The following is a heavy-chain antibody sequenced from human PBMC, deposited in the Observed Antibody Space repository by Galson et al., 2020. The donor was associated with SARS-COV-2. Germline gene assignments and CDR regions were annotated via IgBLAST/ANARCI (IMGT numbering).Heavy chain of an antibody. V-gene: IGHV1-46*01. Sequence: ASVKVSCKASGYTFTSYYLHWVRQAPGQGLEWVGIINPRDDITAYAQKFQGRVTMTRDTSTSTVYMELSSLRPEDTAVYYCAREWGETSSSVFDYWGRGTLVTVPS. J-gene: IGHJ4*02. CDR2: INPRDDIT. CDR1: GYTFTSYY. CDR3: AREWGETSSSVFDY. D-gene: IGHD1-26*01.